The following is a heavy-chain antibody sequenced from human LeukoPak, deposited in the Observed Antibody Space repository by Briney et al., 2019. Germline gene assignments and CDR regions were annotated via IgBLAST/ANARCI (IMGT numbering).Heavy chain of an antibody. D-gene: IGHD1-14*01. J-gene: IGHJ5*02. CDR2: INHSGST. V-gene: IGHV4-34*01. CDR3: ARTGLMDWFDP. CDR1: GGSFSGYY. Sequence: SETLSLTCAVYGGSFSGYYWSWIRQPPGKGLEWIGEINHSGSTYYNPSLKSRVTISVDTSKNQFSLKLSSVTAADTAVYYCARTGLMDWFDPWGQGTLVTVSS.